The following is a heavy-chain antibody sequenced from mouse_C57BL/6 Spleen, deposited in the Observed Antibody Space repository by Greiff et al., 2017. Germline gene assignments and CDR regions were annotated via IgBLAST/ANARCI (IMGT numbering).Heavy chain of an antibody. Sequence: VQLQQSGPELVKPGASVKISCKASGYAFSSSWMNWVKQRPGKGLEWIGRIYPGDGDTNYNGKFKGKATLTADKSSSTAYMQLSSLTSEDSAFYFCATYYNGSSYSIDYWGQGTSVTVSS. D-gene: IGHD1-1*01. CDR2: IYPGDGDT. V-gene: IGHV1-82*01. CDR1: GYAFSSSW. CDR3: ATYYNGSSYSIDY. J-gene: IGHJ4*01.